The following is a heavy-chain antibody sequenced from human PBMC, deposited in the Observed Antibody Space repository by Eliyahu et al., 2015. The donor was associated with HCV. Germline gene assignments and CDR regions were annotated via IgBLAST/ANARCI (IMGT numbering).Heavy chain of an antibody. V-gene: IGHV1-46*01. J-gene: IGHJ4*02. CDR2: IGPSAGNI. Sequence: QVHLVQSGDEVKKPGASVKISCKASGYTFTNHFIHWVRQGPWAGPWLVGVIGPSAGNINYAQNFQDRVIMTRDTSTSTVYVELTRLTSDDTAIYYCARETQYTSSRDFDFWGQGTLVTISS. CDR1: GYTFTNHF. CDR3: ARETQYTSSRDFDF. D-gene: IGHD2-2*01.